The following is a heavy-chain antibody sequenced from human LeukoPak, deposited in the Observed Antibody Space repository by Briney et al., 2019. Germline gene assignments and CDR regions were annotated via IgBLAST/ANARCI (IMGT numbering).Heavy chain of an antibody. CDR3: ATGITMVRGARDAFDI. CDR2: ISSSSSTI. Sequence: PGGSLRLSCAASGFTFSSYSMNWVRQAPGKGLEWVSYISSSSSTIYYADSVKGRFTISRDNAKNSLYLQMNSLRAEDTAVYYCATGITMVRGARDAFDIWGQGTMVNVSS. CDR1: GFTFSSYS. J-gene: IGHJ3*02. D-gene: IGHD3-10*01. V-gene: IGHV3-48*04.